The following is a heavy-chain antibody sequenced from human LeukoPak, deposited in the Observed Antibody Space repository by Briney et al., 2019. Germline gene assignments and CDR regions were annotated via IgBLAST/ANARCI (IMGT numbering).Heavy chain of an antibody. CDR1: GGFISNYY. V-gene: IGHV4-59*08. CDR3: ARGYNSGWYYFDY. Sequence: SETLSLTCTVSGGFISNYYWSWIRQPPGKGLEWIGYIYYSGTTNSNPSLKSRVTISVDTSKNQFSLRLSSVTAADTAVYYCARGYNSGWYYFDYWGQGTLVTVSS. D-gene: IGHD6-19*01. CDR2: IYYSGTT. J-gene: IGHJ4*02.